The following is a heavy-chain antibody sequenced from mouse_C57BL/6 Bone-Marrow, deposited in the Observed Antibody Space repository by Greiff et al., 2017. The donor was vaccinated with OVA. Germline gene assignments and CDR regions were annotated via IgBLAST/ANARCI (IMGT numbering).Heavy chain of an antibody. CDR1: GYTFTDYY. D-gene: IGHD1-1*01. J-gene: IGHJ3*01. CDR2: INPYNGGT. CDR3: ARDYGSSLWFAY. V-gene: IGHV1-19*01. Sequence: EVKLVESGPVLVKPGASVKMSCKASGYTFTDYYMNWVKQSHGKSLEWIGVINPYNGGTSYNQKFKGKATLTVDKSSSTAYMELNSLTSEDSAVYYCARDYGSSLWFAYWGQGTLVTVSA.